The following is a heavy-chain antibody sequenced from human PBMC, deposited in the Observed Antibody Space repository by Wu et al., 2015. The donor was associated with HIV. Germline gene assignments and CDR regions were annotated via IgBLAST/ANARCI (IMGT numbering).Heavy chain of an antibody. Sequence: QVQLVQSGAEVKKPGASVKVSCKASGYTFTGYYMHWVRQAPGQGLEWMGWINPNSGGTNYAQKFQGRVTMTRDTSISTAYMELSRLRSDDTAVYYCARASHYPRLRTTRSSPYGSGSPYYYYGMDVWGQGTTVTVSS. CDR3: ARASHYPRLRTTRSSPYGSGSPYYYYGMDV. J-gene: IGHJ6*02. CDR2: INPNSGGT. V-gene: IGHV1-2*02. D-gene: IGHD3-10*01. CDR1: GYTFTGYY.